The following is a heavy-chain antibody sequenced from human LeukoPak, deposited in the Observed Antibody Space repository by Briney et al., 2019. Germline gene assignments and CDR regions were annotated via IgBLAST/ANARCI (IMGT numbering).Heavy chain of an antibody. D-gene: IGHD3-22*01. V-gene: IGHV4-59*01. J-gene: IGHJ4*02. CDR3: TKVYYEPFYG. CDR2: IYYDGET. Sequence: SETLSLTCNDSGASINSYRWNWIRQPPGKGLEWIGYIYYDGETKYNPSLKSRLTLSVDTSKNQFSLNLNSVTAAETARYYGTKVYYEPFYGWGQGTLVTATS. CDR1: GASINSYR.